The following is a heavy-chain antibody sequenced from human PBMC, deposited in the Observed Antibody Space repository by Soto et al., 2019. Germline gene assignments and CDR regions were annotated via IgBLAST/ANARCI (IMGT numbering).Heavy chain of an antibody. Sequence: QVQLVQSGAEVKKPGASVKVSCKASGYTFTSYGISWVRQAPGQGLEWMGWISVYNGNTNYAQKLQGRVTMTTDTSTSTAYMELMSLRSDDTAVYCCACGWFGEFVYYFGCWGQGPLVTVSS. CDR1: GYTFTSYG. V-gene: IGHV1-18*01. D-gene: IGHD3-10*01. J-gene: IGHJ4*02. CDR3: ACGWFGEFVYYFGC. CDR2: ISVYNGNT.